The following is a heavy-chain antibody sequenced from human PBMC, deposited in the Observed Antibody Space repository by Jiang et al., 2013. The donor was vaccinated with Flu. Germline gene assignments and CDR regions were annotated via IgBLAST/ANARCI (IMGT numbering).Heavy chain of an antibody. V-gene: IGHV4-59*01. Sequence: EWIGSIYYMATPTIIPPSKSRIAISVDTSKNQFSLKVSSVTAADTAIYYCARAYYGTHFDYWGQGALVTVSS. CDR3: ARAYYGTHFDY. J-gene: IGHJ4*02. CDR2: IYYMATP. D-gene: IGHD3-10*01.